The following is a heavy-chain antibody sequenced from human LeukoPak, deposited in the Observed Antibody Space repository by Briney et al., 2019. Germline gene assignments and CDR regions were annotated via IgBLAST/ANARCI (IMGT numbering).Heavy chain of an antibody. CDR2: IYHSGST. CDR1: GGSISSGGYY. J-gene: IGHJ4*02. V-gene: IGHV4-30-2*01. D-gene: IGHD3-22*01. CDR3: ARAHLNYYDSSGGFDY. Sequence: SETLSLTCTVSGGSISSGGYYWSWIRQPPGKGLEWIGYIYHSGSTYYNPSLKSRVTISVDRSKNQFSLKLSSVTAADTAVYYCARAHLNYYDSSGGFDYWGQGTLVTVSS.